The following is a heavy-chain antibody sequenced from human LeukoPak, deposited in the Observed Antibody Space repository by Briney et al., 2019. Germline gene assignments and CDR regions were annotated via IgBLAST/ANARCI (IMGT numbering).Heavy chain of an antibody. D-gene: IGHD6-19*01. CDR2: ISGSDGST. CDR3: AKVRRLVHHQFDP. Sequence: AGGSLRLSCAASGFTFSSYAMSWVRQAPGKGLEWVSAISGSDGSTYYADSVKGRFTISRDNSKNMLYLQMHSLRAEDTAVYYCAKVRRLVHHQFDPRGQGTLVTVSS. CDR1: GFTFSSYA. J-gene: IGHJ5*02. V-gene: IGHV3-23*01.